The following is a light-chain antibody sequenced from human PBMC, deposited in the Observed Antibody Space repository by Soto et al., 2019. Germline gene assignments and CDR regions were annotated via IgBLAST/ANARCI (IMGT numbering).Light chain of an antibody. CDR1: QTVSSTY. V-gene: IGKV3-20*01. CDR3: QKYYYLVT. Sequence: IVVAQCPIGLSLSPGETAALSCRTSQTVSSTYLAWYQHKPGRTPRLLIDGASNRAAATPDRCSGSGTETDFTLTSSRLEPGDIAVYYSQKYYYLVTFGQGTKVDI. J-gene: IGKJ1*01. CDR2: GAS.